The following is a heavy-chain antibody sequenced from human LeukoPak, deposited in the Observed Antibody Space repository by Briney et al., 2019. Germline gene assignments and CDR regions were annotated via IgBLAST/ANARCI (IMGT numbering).Heavy chain of an antibody. J-gene: IGHJ3*02. CDR3: AKQNSGLSGKRTGDAFDI. CDR2: ISYSGGST. V-gene: IGHV3-23*01. CDR1: GFTFSSYG. D-gene: IGHD3-10*01. Sequence: GGSLRLSCAASGFTFSSYGMSWVRQAPGKGLEWVSAISYSGGSTYYADSVKGRFTISRDNSKNTLYLQMNSLRAEDTAVYYCAKQNSGLSGKRTGDAFDIWGQGTMVTVSS.